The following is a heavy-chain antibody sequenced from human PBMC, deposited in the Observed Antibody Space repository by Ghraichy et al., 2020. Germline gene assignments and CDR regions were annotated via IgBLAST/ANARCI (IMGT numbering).Heavy chain of an antibody. CDR2: FDPEDGET. D-gene: IGHD6-13*01. J-gene: IGHJ5*02. CDR3: ATRPTKIAAAGYNWFDP. CDR1: GYTLTELS. V-gene: IGHV1-24*01. Sequence: ASVKVSCKVSGYTLTELSMHWVRQAPGKGLEWMGGFDPEDGETIYAQKFQGRVTMTEDTSTDTAYMELSSLRSEDTAVYYCATRPTKIAAAGYNWFDPWGQGTLVTVSS.